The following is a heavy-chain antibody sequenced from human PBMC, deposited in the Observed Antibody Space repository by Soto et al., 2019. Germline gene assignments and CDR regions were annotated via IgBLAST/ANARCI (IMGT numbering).Heavy chain of an antibody. V-gene: IGHV1-69*01. J-gene: IGHJ4*02. CDR3: ASGASRWYPYFFDS. CDR1: EGTFNSYA. D-gene: IGHD6-13*01. CDR2: IIPYYNTL. Sequence: QAQVVQSGAEVRKPGSSVKLSCKASEGTFNSYAIAWVRQSPGQGLEWMGGIIPYYNTLNYAQKFQDRVTVTADDSTNTVYMELSSLRSDDTAVYFCASGASRWYPYFFDSWAQGTLVTVSS.